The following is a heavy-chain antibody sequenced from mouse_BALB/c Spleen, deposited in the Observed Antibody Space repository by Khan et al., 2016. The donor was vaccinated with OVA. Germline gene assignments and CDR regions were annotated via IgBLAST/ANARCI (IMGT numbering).Heavy chain of an antibody. D-gene: IGHD1-1*01. CDR3: ATSYFSGYYFDY. J-gene: IGHJ2*01. V-gene: IGHV5-17*02. CDR1: GFTFSSYG. CDR2: ISGDSNTI. Sequence: EVELVESGGGLVQPGGSRKLSCAASGFTFSSYGMHWVRQAPEKGLEWVAYISGDSNTIYYADTVKGRFTISRDNPKNTLFLQMTSLMSEDTARYYCATSYFSGYYFDYWGPGTTLTDSS.